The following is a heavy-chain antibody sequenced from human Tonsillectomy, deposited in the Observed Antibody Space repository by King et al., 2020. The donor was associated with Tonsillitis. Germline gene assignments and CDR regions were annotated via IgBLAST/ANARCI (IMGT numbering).Heavy chain of an antibody. J-gene: IGHJ4*02. Sequence: QLQESGPGLVKPSQTLSLTCAVSGGSISSGGYSWSWIRQPPGKGLEWIGYIYYSGSTYYNPSLKSRVTISVDTSKNQFSLKLNSVTAADTAVYYCARVDNSGSFYYWGQGTLVTVSS. CDR1: GGSISSGGYS. CDR2: IYYSGST. D-gene: IGHD3-22*01. CDR3: ARVDNSGSFYY. V-gene: IGHV4-30-4*07.